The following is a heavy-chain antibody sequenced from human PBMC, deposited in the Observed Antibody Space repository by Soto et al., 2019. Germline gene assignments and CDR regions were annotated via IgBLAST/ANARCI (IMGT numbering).Heavy chain of an antibody. CDR3: AKNVWGITIFGGMDV. V-gene: IGHV3-23*01. CDR1: GFTFSSYG. Sequence: GGSLRLSCAASGFTFSSYGMHWVRQAPGKGLEWVSAISGSGGSTYYADSVKGRFTISRDNSKNTLYLQMNSLRAEDTAVYYCAKNVWGITIFGGMDVWGQGTTVTVSS. CDR2: ISGSGGST. J-gene: IGHJ6*02. D-gene: IGHD3-9*01.